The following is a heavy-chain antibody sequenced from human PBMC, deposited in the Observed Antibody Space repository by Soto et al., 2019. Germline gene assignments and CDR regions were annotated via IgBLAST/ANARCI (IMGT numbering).Heavy chain of an antibody. CDR2: ISGSGGTI. J-gene: IGHJ4*02. CDR1: GFTFSNYE. CDR3: ARGRGLFADY. V-gene: IGHV3-48*03. D-gene: IGHD5-12*01. Sequence: PEGSLRLSCAASGFTFSNYEVNWVRQAPGKGLEWAPSISGSGGTIYYADSVKGRLTISRDNAKNSLYLQMHSLRAEDTAVYYCARGRGLFADYWGQGTLGTVSS.